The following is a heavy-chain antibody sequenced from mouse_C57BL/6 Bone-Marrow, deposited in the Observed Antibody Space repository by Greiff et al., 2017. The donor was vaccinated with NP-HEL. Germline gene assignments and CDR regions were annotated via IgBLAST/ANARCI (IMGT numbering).Heavy chain of an antibody. D-gene: IGHD3-2*02. CDR1: GYTFTSYW. J-gene: IGHJ3*01. V-gene: IGHV1-72*01. CDR3: ARAGQLRRLLAY. CDR2: IDPNSGGT. Sequence: QVQLQQPGAELVKPGASVKLSCKASGYTFTSYWMHWVKQRPGRGLEWIGRIDPNSGGTKYNEKFKSKATLTVDKPSSTAYMQLSSLTSEDSAVYYCARAGQLRRLLAYWAKGLWSLSLQ.